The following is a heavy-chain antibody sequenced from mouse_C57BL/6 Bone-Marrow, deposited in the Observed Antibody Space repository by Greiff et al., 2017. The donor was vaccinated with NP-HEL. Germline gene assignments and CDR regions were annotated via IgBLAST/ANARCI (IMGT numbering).Heavy chain of an antibody. CDR2: IRLKSDNYAT. CDR1: GFTFSNYW. V-gene: IGHV6-3*01. D-gene: IGHD2-10*01. J-gene: IGHJ4*01. CDR3: TRLLYYYAMDY. Sequence: EVKLVESGGGLVQPGGSMKLSCVASGFTFSNYWMNWVRQSPEKGLEWVAQIRLKSDNYATHYAESVKGRFTISRDDSKSSVYLQMNNLRAEDTGIYYCTRLLYYYAMDYWGQGTSVTVSS.